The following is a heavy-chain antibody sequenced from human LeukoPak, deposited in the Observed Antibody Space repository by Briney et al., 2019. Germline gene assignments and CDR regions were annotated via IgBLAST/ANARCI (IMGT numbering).Heavy chain of an antibody. CDR1: GFTFGSYA. V-gene: IGHV3-23*01. D-gene: IGHD6-19*01. CDR3: ARDYGVAEGY. CDR2: ISGNGVGT. Sequence: GGSLRLSCVASGFTFGSYAMSWVRQAPGKGLEWVSLISGNGVGTDYADSVKGRFTISRDNSKNTLYLQMNSLRVEDTAVYYCARDYGVAEGYWGQGTLVTVSS. J-gene: IGHJ4*02.